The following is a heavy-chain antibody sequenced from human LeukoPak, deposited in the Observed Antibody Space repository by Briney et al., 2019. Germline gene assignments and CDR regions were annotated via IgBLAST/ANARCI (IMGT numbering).Heavy chain of an antibody. V-gene: IGHV1-2*02. J-gene: IGHJ5*02. CDR2: INPNSGGT. CDR3: VREMRDIVVVVAAIWFDP. Sequence: ASVKVSCKASGYTFTGYYMNWVRQAPGQGLEWMRWINPNSGGTNYAQKFQGRVTMARDTSISTAYMELSRLRSDDTAVYYCVREMRDIVVVVAAIWFDPWGQGTLVTVSS. D-gene: IGHD2-15*01. CDR1: GYTFTGYY.